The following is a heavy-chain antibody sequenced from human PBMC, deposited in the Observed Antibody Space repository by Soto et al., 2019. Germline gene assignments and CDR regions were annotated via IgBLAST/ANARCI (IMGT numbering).Heavy chain of an antibody. CDR1: WLSLRNRRMC. Sequence: SPATLINPEQPVTLECTFPWLSLRNRRMCVSWIRQPPGKALEWLARIDWDDDKYYSTSLKTRLNISKDTSKNQVVLTMTNMDPVDTATYYCARIRGGGYNWSEASYFDYWGQGTLVTVSS. J-gene: IGHJ4*02. CDR3: ARIRGGGYNWSEASYFDY. CDR2: IDWDDDK. D-gene: IGHD5-12*01. V-gene: IGHV2-70*11.